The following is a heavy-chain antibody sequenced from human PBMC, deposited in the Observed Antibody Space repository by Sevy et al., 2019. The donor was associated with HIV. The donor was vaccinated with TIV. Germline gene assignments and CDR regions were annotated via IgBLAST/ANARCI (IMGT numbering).Heavy chain of an antibody. J-gene: IGHJ5*02. CDR2: IYYSGST. CDR1: GGSISSGDYY. V-gene: IGHV4-30-4*01. Sequence: SETLSLTCTVSGGSISSGDYYWSWIRQPPGKGLEWIGYIYYSGSTYYNLSLKSRVTISVDTSKNQFSLKLSSVTAADTAVYYCATDFRSHEGHGFDPWGQGTLVTVSS. D-gene: IGHD6-13*01. CDR3: ATDFRSHEGHGFDP.